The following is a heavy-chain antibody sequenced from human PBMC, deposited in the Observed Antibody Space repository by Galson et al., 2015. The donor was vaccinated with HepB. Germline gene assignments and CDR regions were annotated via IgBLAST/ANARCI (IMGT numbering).Heavy chain of an antibody. V-gene: IGHV3-66*01. J-gene: IGHJ4*02. CDR2: IYSASTT. Sequence: SLRLSCAASGFTVSSNYMSWVRQAPGKGLEWVSVIYSASTTKYADSVKGRFTISRDNSKNTLYSQMNSLRAEDTAVYYCARSTYYGSGRECDYWGQGTLVTVSA. CDR1: GFTVSSNY. D-gene: IGHD3-10*01. CDR3: ARSTYYGSGRECDY.